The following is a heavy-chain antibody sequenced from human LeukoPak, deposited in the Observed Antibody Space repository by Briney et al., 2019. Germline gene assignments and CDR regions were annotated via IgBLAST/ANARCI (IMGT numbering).Heavy chain of an antibody. CDR2: ISYDGSNK. CDR3: AKGRSGIVATIFDY. V-gene: IGHV3-30*18. Sequence: GGSLRLSCAASGFTFSSYGMHWVRQAPGKGLEWVAVISYDGSNKYYADSVKGRFTISRDNSKNTLYLQMNSLRAEDTAMYYCAKGRSGIVATIFDYWGQGTLVTVSS. CDR1: GFTFSSYG. D-gene: IGHD5-12*01. J-gene: IGHJ4*02.